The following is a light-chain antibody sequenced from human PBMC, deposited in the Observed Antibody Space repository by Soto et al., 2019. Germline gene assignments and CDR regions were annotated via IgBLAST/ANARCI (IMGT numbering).Light chain of an antibody. CDR3: QQSYITPYT. V-gene: IGKV1-39*01. Sequence: DIQMTQSPSSLSASVRDTVTITCRASQSISVHLNWYQQKPGEVPKLLIYAASNLHSGVPSRFSGSGSETDFALTNSSLQPEDFATYYCQQSYITPYTFGQGTRLEIK. J-gene: IGKJ2*01. CDR1: QSISVH. CDR2: AAS.